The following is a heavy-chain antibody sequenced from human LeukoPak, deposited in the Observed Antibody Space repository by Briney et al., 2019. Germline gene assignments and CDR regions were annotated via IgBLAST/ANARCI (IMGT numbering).Heavy chain of an antibody. CDR1: GYTFTGYY. J-gene: IGHJ4*02. V-gene: IGHV1-2*02. CDR3: ARVGYCSTTSCYSLDY. D-gene: IGHD2-2*01. Sequence: ASVKISCKTSGYTFTGYYMHWVRQAPGQGLEWMGWINPNSGGTNYAQKFQGRVTMTRDTSISTAYLELSRLISDDTAVYYCARVGYCSTTSCYSLDYWGQGTLVTVSS. CDR2: INPNSGGT.